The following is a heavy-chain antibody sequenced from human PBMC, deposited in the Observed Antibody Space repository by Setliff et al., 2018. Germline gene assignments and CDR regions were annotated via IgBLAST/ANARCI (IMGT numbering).Heavy chain of an antibody. D-gene: IGHD3-10*01. CDR3: ARHKSNGSGSYPSLYMDV. V-gene: IGHV4-39*01. CDR2: IYYSGST. J-gene: IGHJ6*03. Sequence: SETLSLTCSASGVDVIERLYYWGWIRQPTGKGLEWIGTIYYSGSTYYNPSLKGRVTISVDTSKNHFSLKLSSVTAADTAVYYCARHKSNGSGSYPSLYMDVWGKGIMVTVSS. CDR1: GVDVIERLYY.